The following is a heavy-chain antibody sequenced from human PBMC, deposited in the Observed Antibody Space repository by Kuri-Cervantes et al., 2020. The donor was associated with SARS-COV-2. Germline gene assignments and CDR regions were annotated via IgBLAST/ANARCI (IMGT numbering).Heavy chain of an antibody. CDR1: GYSISSGYY. CDR3: ARTIGYYGSGSPSDWFDP. CDR2: IYHSGST. J-gene: IGHJ5*02. V-gene: IGHV4-38-2*02. D-gene: IGHD3-10*01. Sequence: SETLSLTCTVSGYSISSGYYWGWIRQPPGKGLEWIGSIYHSGSTYYNPSLKSRVTISVDTSKNHFSLKLSSVTAADTAVYYCARTIGYYGSGSPSDWFDPWGQGTLVTVSS.